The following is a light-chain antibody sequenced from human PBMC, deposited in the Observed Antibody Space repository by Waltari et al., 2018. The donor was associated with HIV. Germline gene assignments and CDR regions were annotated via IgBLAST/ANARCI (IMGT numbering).Light chain of an antibody. V-gene: IGKV1-39*01. CDR3: QQSYTTPIT. CDR1: QSISSY. J-gene: IGKJ5*01. CDR2: AAY. Sequence: DIQMTQSPSSLSASVGDRVTITCRASQSISSYLNWYQQKPGKAPKLLIYAAYILQSGVPSRFSGSGSGTDFTLTIRSLQPEDFATYYCQQSYTTPITFGQGTRLEIK.